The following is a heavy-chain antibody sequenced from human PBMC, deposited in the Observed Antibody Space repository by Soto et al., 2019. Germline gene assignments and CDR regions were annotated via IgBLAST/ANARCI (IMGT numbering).Heavy chain of an antibody. CDR1: GFTFSSYG. J-gene: IGHJ6*02. D-gene: IGHD2-15*01. V-gene: IGHV3-33*01. Sequence: PGGSLRLSCAASGFTFSSYGMHWVRQAPGKGLEWVAVIWYDGSNKYYADSVKGRFTISRDNSKNTLYLQMNSLRAEDTAVYYCAREHGGRLRMDVWGQGTTVTVSS. CDR3: AREHGGRLRMDV. CDR2: IWYDGSNK.